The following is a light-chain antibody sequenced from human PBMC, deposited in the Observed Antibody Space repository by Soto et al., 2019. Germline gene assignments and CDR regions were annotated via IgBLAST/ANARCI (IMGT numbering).Light chain of an antibody. CDR1: STDFVSYNR. Sequence: SVLTQPPSLSMSPGQSVTISFTGTSTDFVSYNRVSWYQQPPGTAPKLIIYEASNRPSGVPDRFSGSKSGNTASLTISGLQAADEADYYCSLYTSENTYVFGTGTKVTVL. CDR3: SLYTSENTYV. J-gene: IGLJ1*01. CDR2: EAS. V-gene: IGLV2-18*01.